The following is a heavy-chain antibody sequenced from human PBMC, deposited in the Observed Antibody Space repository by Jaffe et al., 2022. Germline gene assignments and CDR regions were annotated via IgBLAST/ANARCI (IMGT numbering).Heavy chain of an antibody. J-gene: IGHJ4*02. CDR2: ISGSGGST. V-gene: IGHV3-23*01. CDR1: GFTFSSYA. D-gene: IGHD6-19*01. CDR3: AKESPGYSSGWYTPESVYFDY. Sequence: EVQLLESGGGLVQPGGSLRLSCAASGFTFSSYAMSWVRQAPGKGLEWVSAISGSGGSTYYADSVKGRFTISRDNSKNTLYLQMNSLRAEDTAVYYCAKESPGYSSGWYTPESVYFDYWGQGTLVTVSS.